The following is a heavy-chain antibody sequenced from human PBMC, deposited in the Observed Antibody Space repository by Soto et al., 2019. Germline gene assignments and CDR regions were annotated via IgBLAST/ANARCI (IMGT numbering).Heavy chain of an antibody. D-gene: IGHD2-15*01. V-gene: IGHV4-4*07. J-gene: IGHJ4*02. CDR2: IYSSGST. Sequence: SETLSLTGSVSGGSISSYYWDWIRQPAGKGLEWIGRIYSSGSTNYNPSLQSRVTMSVDTSKNQFSLKLSSVTAADTAVYYCARETCSGGSCYAFFDYWGQGTLVTVSS. CDR1: GGSISSYY. CDR3: ARETCSGGSCYAFFDY.